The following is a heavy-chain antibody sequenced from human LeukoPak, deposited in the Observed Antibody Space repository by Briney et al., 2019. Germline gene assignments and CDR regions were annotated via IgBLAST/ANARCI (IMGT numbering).Heavy chain of an antibody. CDR3: ARVGIAAADYYYYGMDV. CDR1: GGSFSGYY. V-gene: IGHV4-34*01. CDR2: INHSGST. D-gene: IGHD6-13*01. J-gene: IGHJ6*02. Sequence: SETLSLTCAVYGGSFSGYYWSWIRQPPGKGLEWIGEINHSGSTNYNPSLKSRVTISVDTSKNQFYLKLSSVTAADTAVYYCARVGIAAADYYYYGMDVWGQGTTVTVSS.